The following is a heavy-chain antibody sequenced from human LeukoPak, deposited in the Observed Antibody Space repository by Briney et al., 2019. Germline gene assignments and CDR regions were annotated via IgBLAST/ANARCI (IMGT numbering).Heavy chain of an antibody. V-gene: IGHV3-11*04. CDR1: EFTFSDYY. CDR2: ISSSGSTI. D-gene: IGHD2-2*01. J-gene: IGHJ4*02. CDR3: ARGGIAVVPAAGDDY. Sequence: GGSLRLSCAASEFTFSDYYMSWIRQAPGKGLEWVSYISSSGSTIYYADSVKGRFTISRDNAKNSLYLRMNSLRAEDTAVYYCARGGIAVVPAAGDDYWGQGTLVTVSS.